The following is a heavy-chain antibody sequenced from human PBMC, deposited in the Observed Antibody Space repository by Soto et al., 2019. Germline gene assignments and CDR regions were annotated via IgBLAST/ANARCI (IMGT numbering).Heavy chain of an antibody. Sequence: QVQLVESGGGVVQPGRSLRLSCAASGFTFSSYGMHWVRQAPGKGLEWVAVISYYGSNKYYADSVKGRFTISRDNSKNSRYLQRNSRRAEDTAVYYCANTYYYDSSGYCFQHWGQGTLVTVSS. D-gene: IGHD3-22*01. V-gene: IGHV3-30*18. CDR1: GFTFSSYG. CDR2: ISYYGSNK. CDR3: ANTYYYDSSGYCFQH. J-gene: IGHJ1*01.